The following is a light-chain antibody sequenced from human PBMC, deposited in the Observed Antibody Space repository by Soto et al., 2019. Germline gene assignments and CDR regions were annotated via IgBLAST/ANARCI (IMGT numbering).Light chain of an antibody. CDR1: QDITNS. CDR3: QQSYSTPWT. J-gene: IGKJ1*01. Sequence: DIQMTQSPSSLSASVGDRVTITCRASQDITNSLNWYQQKPGKAPKLLIFAASSLQSGVPSRFSGSRSGPDFTLTIRSLQPEDFATYYCQQSYSTPWTFGQGTKVDIK. CDR2: AAS. V-gene: IGKV1-39*01.